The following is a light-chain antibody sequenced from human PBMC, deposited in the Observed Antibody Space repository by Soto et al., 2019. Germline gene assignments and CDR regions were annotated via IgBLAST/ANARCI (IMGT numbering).Light chain of an antibody. Sequence: DIVMTQSPDSLAVSLGERATINCKSSQSVLYSSNNLNYLAWYQQKPGQPPQLVIYRASTRESGVPDRFSGSGSGTDFTLTISSLQAEDVAVYYCQQYYSFPRTFGQGTKVDIK. J-gene: IGKJ1*01. CDR2: RAS. CDR3: QQYYSFPRT. CDR1: QSVLYSSNNLNY. V-gene: IGKV4-1*01.